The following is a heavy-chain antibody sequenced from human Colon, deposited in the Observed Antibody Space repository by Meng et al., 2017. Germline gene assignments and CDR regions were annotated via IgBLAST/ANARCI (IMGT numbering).Heavy chain of an antibody. CDR3: ARIGFCSSRTCYSGDYFDY. CDR1: GFTFSNYW. D-gene: IGHD2-15*01. CDR2: IKQDGSER. V-gene: IGHV3-7*01. Sequence: GESLKISCAASGFTFSNYWMTWVRQAPGKGLEWVANIKQDGSERFYLDSVRGRFTISRDNAKNSLYLQMYSLRAEDTAVYFCARIGFCSSRTCYSGDYFDYWGQGSLVTVSS. J-gene: IGHJ4*02.